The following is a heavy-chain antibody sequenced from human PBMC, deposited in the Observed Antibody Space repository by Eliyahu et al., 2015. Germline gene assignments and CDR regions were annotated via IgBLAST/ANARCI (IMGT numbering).Heavy chain of an antibody. J-gene: IGHJ6*03. V-gene: IGHV4-59*01. CDR1: GGSISSXY. D-gene: IGHD6-13*01. CDR3: ARGGIAAPPSHYYYYYMDV. Sequence: QVQLQESGPGLVKPSETLSLTCTVSGGSISSXYWSWIRQPPGKGLEWIGYIYYSGSTNYNPSLKSRVTISVDTSKNQFSLKLSSVTAADTAVYYCARGGIAAPPSHYYYYYMDVWGKGTTVTVSS. CDR2: IYYSGST.